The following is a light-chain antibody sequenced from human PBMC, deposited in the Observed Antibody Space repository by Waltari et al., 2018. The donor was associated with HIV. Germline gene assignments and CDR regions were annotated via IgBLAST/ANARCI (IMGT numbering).Light chain of an antibody. J-gene: IGLJ1*01. CDR1: SSDVGGYNY. CDR3: RSFTSSSLYV. CDR2: EVS. Sequence: QSALTQPASVSGSPGQSITISCTGTSSDVGGYNYVSWYQQHPGKAPKLRIYEVSSRPSGLSDRFSGAKSGNTTSLTISGLQAEDEADYYCRSFTSSSLYVFGTGTKVTVL. V-gene: IGLV2-14*01.